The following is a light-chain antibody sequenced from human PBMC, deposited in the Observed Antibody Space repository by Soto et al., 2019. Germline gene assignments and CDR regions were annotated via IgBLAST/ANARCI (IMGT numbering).Light chain of an antibody. CDR3: QSYDNSLSGSGI. J-gene: IGLJ2*01. Sequence: QSVLTQPPSVSGAPGLGATISCTGNSANIGAGKYVHWYQQLPGPAPKLLIYGDNNRPSGVPDRFSGSKSGTSASLAITGLQAEDEADYYCQSYDNSLSGSGIFGGGTKLTVL. CDR2: GDN. V-gene: IGLV1-40*01. CDR1: SANIGAGKY.